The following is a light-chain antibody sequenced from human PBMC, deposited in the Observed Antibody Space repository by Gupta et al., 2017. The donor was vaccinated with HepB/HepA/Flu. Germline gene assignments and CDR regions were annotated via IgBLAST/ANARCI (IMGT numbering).Light chain of an antibody. CDR2: AAS. V-gene: IGKV1-27*01. J-gene: IGKJ3*01. CDR1: QGISIY. CDR3: QKYNRAPFT. Sequence: DIQMTQSPSSLSASVGDRVTITCRASQGISIYLAWYQQKPGNVPNLLISAASTLQSGVPSRFSGSGSETDFTLTISSLQPEDVATYFCQKYNRAPFTFGHGTKVDIK.